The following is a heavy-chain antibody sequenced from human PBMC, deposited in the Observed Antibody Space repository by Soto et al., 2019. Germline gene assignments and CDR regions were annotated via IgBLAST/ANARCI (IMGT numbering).Heavy chain of an antibody. V-gene: IGHV1-18*01. D-gene: IGHD6-19*01. Sequence: ASVKVSCKASGYTFTSYGISWVRQAPGQGLEWMGWISAYNGNTNYAQKLQGRVTMTTDTSTSTAYMELRSLRSDDTAVYYCARDTDSSGWYNWFDPWGQGTLVSVSS. CDR3: ARDTDSSGWYNWFDP. CDR1: GYTFTSYG. CDR2: ISAYNGNT. J-gene: IGHJ5*02.